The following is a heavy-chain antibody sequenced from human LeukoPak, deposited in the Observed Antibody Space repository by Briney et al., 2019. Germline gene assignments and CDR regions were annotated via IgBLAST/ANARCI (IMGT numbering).Heavy chain of an antibody. Sequence: PPGGSLRLSCAASGFTFSSYEMNWVRQAPGKGLEWVSYISSSGSTIYYADSVKGRFTMSRDNSKNTVYLQMNSLRVDDTAVYYCARRDIVVVVSASDYWGQGTLVTVSS. J-gene: IGHJ4*02. CDR1: GFTFSSYE. CDR2: ISSSGSTI. V-gene: IGHV3-48*03. D-gene: IGHD2-15*01. CDR3: ARRDIVVVVSASDY.